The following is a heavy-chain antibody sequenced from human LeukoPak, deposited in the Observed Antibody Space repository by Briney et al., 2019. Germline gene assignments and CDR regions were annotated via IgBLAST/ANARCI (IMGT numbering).Heavy chain of an antibody. CDR1: GFTFSTYS. J-gene: IGHJ4*02. CDR3: ARDRPNTGFGFDY. CDR2: ITSDSRTI. D-gene: IGHD3-10*01. Sequence: GGSLRLSCAASGFTFSTYSMNWVRQAPGKGLEWLSYITSDSRTIYYADSVRGRFTISRDNAKRSLYLQMDSLRDEDTAVYYCARDRPNTGFGFDYWGRGTLVTVSS. V-gene: IGHV3-48*02.